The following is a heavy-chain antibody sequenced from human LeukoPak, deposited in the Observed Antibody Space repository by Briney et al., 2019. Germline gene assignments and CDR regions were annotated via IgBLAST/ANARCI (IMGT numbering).Heavy chain of an antibody. CDR1: GYTFTSYD. D-gene: IGHD2-2*01. Sequence: VASVKVSCKASGYTFTSYDIKWVRQATGQGLEWMGWMNPNSGNTGYAQKFQGRVTMTRNTSISTAYMELSSLRSEDTAVYFCARKGPANYYYYYMDVWGKGTTVTVSS. CDR2: MNPNSGNT. J-gene: IGHJ6*03. V-gene: IGHV1-8*01. CDR3: ARKGPANYYYYYMDV.